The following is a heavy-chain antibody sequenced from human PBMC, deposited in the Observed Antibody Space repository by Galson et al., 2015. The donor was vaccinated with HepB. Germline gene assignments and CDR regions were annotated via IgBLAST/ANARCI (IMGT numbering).Heavy chain of an antibody. J-gene: IGHJ4*02. Sequence: SLRLSCAASGFTFSSYSMNWVRQAPGKGLEWVSSISSSSSYIYYADSVKGRFTISRDNAKNSLYLQMNSLRAEDTAVYYCARDQGGGFGEDSEPLGDYWGQGTLVTVSS. CDR1: GFTFSSYS. D-gene: IGHD3-10*01. CDR3: ARDQGGGFGEDSEPLGDY. V-gene: IGHV3-21*01. CDR2: ISSSSSYI.